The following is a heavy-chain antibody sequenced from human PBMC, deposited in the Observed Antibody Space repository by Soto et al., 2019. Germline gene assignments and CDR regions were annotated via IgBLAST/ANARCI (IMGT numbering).Heavy chain of an antibody. D-gene: IGHD7-27*01. CDR1: GFTFSSYA. CDR3: AKPNWGSKFDY. Sequence: EVQLLESGGGLVQPGGSLRLSCAASGFTFSSYAMSWVRQAPGKGLEWVSAISGSGGSTYYAASVNGRFTISSDNSNNTLYRQMNGLRAEDTVVYYCAKPNWGSKFDYWGQGTLVTVSS. J-gene: IGHJ4*02. CDR2: ISGSGGST. V-gene: IGHV3-23*01.